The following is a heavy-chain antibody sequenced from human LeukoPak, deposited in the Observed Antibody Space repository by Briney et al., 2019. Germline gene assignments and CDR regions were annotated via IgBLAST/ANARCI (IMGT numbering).Heavy chain of an antibody. CDR2: IYYSGST. D-gene: IGHD4-17*01. CDR3: ARGGDYDY. Sequence: PSETLSLTCTVSGGSISSYYWSWIRQPPGKGLEWIGYIYYSGSTNYNPSLESRVTISVDTSKNQFSLKLSSVTAADTAVYYCARGGDYDYWGQGTLVTVSS. CDR1: GGSISSYY. V-gene: IGHV4-59*01. J-gene: IGHJ4*02.